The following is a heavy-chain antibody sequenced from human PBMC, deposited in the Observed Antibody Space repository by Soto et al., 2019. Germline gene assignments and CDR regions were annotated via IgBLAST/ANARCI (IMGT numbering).Heavy chain of an antibody. D-gene: IGHD1-7*01. Sequence: PPETLSLNCTVSGGSISSGGFYWNWIRQHPGKDLEWIGYIFPSGSTHYYPSLNSRVIMSADTSKNQLSLNLNSVTAADTAVYYCARGGNSGNWFDPWGQGTLVTVS. CDR3: ARGGNSGNWFDP. J-gene: IGHJ5*02. CDR1: GGSISSGGFY. CDR2: IFPSGST. V-gene: IGHV4-31*03.